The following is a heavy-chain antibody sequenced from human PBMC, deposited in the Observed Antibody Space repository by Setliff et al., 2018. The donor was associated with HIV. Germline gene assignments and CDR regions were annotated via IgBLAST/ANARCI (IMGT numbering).Heavy chain of an antibody. V-gene: IGHV4-59*10. CDR3: ARVARGGHSSRWYYFDY. CDR2: IYTSGST. D-gene: IGHD6-13*01. Sequence: NPSETLSLTCAVYGGSLSGHYWSWIRQPAGKGLEWIGRIYTSGSTKYNPSLKSRVTISVDTSKNQFSLKVSSVTAADTAVYYCARVARGGHSSRWYYFDYWGQGTLVTVSS. CDR1: GGSLSGHY. J-gene: IGHJ4*02.